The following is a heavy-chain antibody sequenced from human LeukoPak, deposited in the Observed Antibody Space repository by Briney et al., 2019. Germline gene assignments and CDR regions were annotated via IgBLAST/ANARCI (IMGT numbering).Heavy chain of an antibody. V-gene: IGHV3-30*18. D-gene: IGHD3-16*01. CDR1: GFTFSDYG. J-gene: IGHJ4*02. Sequence: GGSLRLSCAASGFTFSDYGMHWARLAPGKGLEWVAHISHDGSSQNYADSVQGRFTISRDNSKNTVDLQMNSLRAEGTAVYYCAKDGRGNQDKDYVSYHFDYWGQGALVTVSS. CDR2: ISHDGSSQ. CDR3: AKDGRGNQDKDYVSYHFDY.